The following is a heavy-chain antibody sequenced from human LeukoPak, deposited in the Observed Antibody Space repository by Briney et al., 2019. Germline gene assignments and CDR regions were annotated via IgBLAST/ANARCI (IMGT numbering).Heavy chain of an antibody. CDR1: GGSISRYY. Sequence: PSETLSLTCTVSGGSISRYYWSWIRQPPGKGLEWIGYIYYSGSTNYNPSLKSRVTISVDTSKNQFSLKLSSVTAADTAVYYCARDRGYSGSYHFDYWGQGTLVTVSS. D-gene: IGHD1-26*01. J-gene: IGHJ4*02. V-gene: IGHV4-59*01. CDR3: ARDRGYSGSYHFDY. CDR2: IYYSGST.